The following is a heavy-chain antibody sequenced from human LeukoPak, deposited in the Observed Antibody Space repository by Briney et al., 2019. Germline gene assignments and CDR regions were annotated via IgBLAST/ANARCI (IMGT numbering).Heavy chain of an antibody. V-gene: IGHV4-39*07. CDR2: IYYSGST. J-gene: IGHJ5*02. CDR1: GGSISSSSYY. CDR3: ARRKGDYYDASGHYLGWFDP. Sequence: NPSETLSLTCTVSGGSISSSSYYWGWIRQPPGKGLEWIGSIYYSGSTYYNPSLKSRVTISADTSKNHFSLRLNSVTAADTAIYFCARRKGDYYDASGHYLGWFDPWGQGILVTVSS. D-gene: IGHD3-22*01.